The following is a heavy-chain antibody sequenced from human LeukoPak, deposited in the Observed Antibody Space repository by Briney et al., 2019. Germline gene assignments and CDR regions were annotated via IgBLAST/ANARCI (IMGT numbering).Heavy chain of an antibody. D-gene: IGHD6-13*01. Sequence: SETLSLTCTVSGGSVTSGTYYWGWVRQPPGEGLEWIGTIYYNGNTYYNPSLKSRVTISVDASKNQFSLKLSSVTAADTAVYYCARHKGSSWSSFDYWGQGTLVTVSS. CDR1: GGSVTSGTYY. V-gene: IGHV4-39*01. J-gene: IGHJ4*02. CDR3: ARHKGSSWSSFDY. CDR2: IYYNGNT.